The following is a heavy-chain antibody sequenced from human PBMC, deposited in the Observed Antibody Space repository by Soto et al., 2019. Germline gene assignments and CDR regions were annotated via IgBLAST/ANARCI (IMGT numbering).Heavy chain of an antibody. CDR2: IYYSGST. Sequence: SEALSLTCTVSGGSISSGGYYWSWIRQHPGKGLEWIGYIYYSGSTYYNPSLKSRVTISVDTSKNQFSLKLSSVTAADTAVYYCAREVYYYDSSGSRNRFYDYWGQGTLVIVSS. V-gene: IGHV4-31*03. D-gene: IGHD3-22*01. CDR3: AREVYYYDSSGSRNRFYDY. CDR1: GGSISSGGYY. J-gene: IGHJ4*02.